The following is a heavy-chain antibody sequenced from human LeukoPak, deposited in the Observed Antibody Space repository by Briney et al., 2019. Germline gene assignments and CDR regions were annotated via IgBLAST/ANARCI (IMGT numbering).Heavy chain of an antibody. CDR3: ARDSMGWFGEALDYYYGMDV. CDR2: IYYSGST. V-gene: IGHV4-31*03. J-gene: IGHJ6*02. Sequence: SETLSLTCTVSGGSISSVGYYWSWIRQHPGKGLECIGYIYYSGSTYYNPSRKSRVTISVDTSKNQFSLKLSSVTAADTAVYYCARDSMGWFGEALDYYYGMDVWGQGTTVTVSS. CDR1: GGSISSVGYY. D-gene: IGHD3-10*01.